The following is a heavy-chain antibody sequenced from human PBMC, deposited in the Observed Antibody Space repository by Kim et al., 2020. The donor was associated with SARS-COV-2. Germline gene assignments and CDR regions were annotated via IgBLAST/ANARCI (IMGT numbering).Heavy chain of an antibody. D-gene: IGHD6-25*01. J-gene: IGHJ4*02. CDR2: LSENSGSI. CDR1: GFSFGDYG. CDR3: AKQSSGWQYFDS. V-gene: IGHV3-9*01. Sequence: GGSLRLSCAASGFSFGDYGMHWVRQAPGKGLEWVSGLSENSGSIGYADSVKGRFTISRDNAKNSLYLQMHSMRPEDTAFDFFAKQSSGWQYFDSWGQVTL.